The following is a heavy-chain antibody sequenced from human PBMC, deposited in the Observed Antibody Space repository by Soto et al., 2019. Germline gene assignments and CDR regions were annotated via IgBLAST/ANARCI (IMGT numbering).Heavy chain of an antibody. D-gene: IGHD1-26*01. CDR3: ARSVGVTTLSYLDY. CDR1: GGTFSSYG. CDR2: IIPMFGTA. V-gene: IGHV1-69*13. Sequence: RASVKVSCKAAGGTFSSYGISWVRQAPGQGLEWMGGIIPMFGTATHTQNFQGRLTITADESTSTAYMELSSLRSEDTAVYFCARSVGVTTLSYLDYWGQGTLVTVSS. J-gene: IGHJ4*02.